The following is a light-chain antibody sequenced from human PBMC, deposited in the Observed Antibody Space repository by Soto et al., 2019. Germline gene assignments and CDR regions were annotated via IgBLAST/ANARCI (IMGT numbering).Light chain of an antibody. CDR2: DVS. V-gene: IGLV2-14*01. Sequence: QSALTQPASVSWSPRQSITISCTGTSSDVGGYNYVSWYQQPPGKAPKLMIYDVSNRPSGVSNRFSGSKSGNTASLTICGLTAEDEAYYYCTSYTSSSSEVFGTGTKLTVL. J-gene: IGLJ1*01. CDR1: SSDVGGYNY. CDR3: TSYTSSSSEV.